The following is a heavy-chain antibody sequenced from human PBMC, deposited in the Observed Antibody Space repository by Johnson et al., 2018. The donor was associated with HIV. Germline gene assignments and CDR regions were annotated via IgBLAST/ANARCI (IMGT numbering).Heavy chain of an antibody. J-gene: IGHJ3*02. V-gene: IGHV3-7*01. CDR3: ASDPVPAAIRAFDI. D-gene: IGHD2-2*01. CDR2: IKQDGSEN. CDR1: GFTFSSYW. Sequence: VQLVESGGGLVQPGGSLRLSCAASGFTFSSYWMSWVRQAPGKGLEWVANIKQDGSENYYVDSVKGRFTISRDNAKNSLYLQMNSLRAEDTAVYYCASDPVPAAIRAFDIWGQGTMVTVSS.